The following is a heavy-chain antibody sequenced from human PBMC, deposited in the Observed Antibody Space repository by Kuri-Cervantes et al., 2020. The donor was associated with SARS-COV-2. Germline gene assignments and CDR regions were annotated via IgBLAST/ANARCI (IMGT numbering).Heavy chain of an antibody. CDR2: ISYDGSNK. CDR1: GFTFSSYG. J-gene: IGHJ6*02. D-gene: IGHD2-2*01. V-gene: IGHV3-30*18. Sequence: GGSLRLSCAASGFTFSSYGMHWVRQAPGKGLEWVAVISYDGSNKYYADSVKGRFTISRDNSKNTPYLQMNSLRAEDTAVYYCAKDLGYCSSTSCYGPDSSPQGYYYYYCGMDVWGQGTTVTVSS. CDR3: AKDLGYCSSTSCYGPDSSPQGYYYYYCGMDV.